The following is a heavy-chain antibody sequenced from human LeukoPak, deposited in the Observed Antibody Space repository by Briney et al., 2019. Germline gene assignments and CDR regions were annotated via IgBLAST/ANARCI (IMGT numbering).Heavy chain of an antibody. Sequence: GGSLRLSCAASGFTFSSYSMNWVRQAPGKGLEWVAVISYDGSNKYYADSVKGRFTISRDNSKNTLYLQMNSLRAEDTAVYYCAKEPYYYDSSGYPAYYFDYWGQGTLVTVSS. CDR3: AKEPYYYDSSGYPAYYFDY. V-gene: IGHV3-30*18. D-gene: IGHD3-22*01. J-gene: IGHJ4*02. CDR1: GFTFSSYS. CDR2: ISYDGSNK.